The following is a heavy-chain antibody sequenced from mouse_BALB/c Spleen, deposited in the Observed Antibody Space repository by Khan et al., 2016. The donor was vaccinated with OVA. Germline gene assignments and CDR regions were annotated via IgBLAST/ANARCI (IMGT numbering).Heavy chain of an antibody. V-gene: IGHV9-3-1*01. CDR3: ARGNRDFDY. CDR2: INTYTGEP. D-gene: IGHD2-1*01. CDR1: GYTFTNYV. J-gene: IGHJ2*01. Sequence: QIQLVQSGPELKKPGETVKISCKASGYTFTNYVMNWVKQAPGQALRWMGWINTYTGEPTYSDDFKGRFAFSLETSASTVYLQINNLKNEDTATYFCARGNRDFDYWGQGTTLTVSS.